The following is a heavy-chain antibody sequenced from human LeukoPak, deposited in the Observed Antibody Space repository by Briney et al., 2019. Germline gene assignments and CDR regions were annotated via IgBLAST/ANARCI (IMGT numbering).Heavy chain of an antibody. CDR2: ISAYNGNT. V-gene: IGHV1-18*01. CDR3: ARIGCSSTSCHYFDY. Sequence: ASVKVSCKASGGTFSSYAISWVRQAPGQGLEWMGWISAYNGNTNYAQKLQGRVTMTTDTSTSTVYMELSSLRSEDTAVYYCARIGCSSTSCHYFDYWGQGTLVTVSS. CDR1: GGTFSSYA. D-gene: IGHD2-2*01. J-gene: IGHJ4*02.